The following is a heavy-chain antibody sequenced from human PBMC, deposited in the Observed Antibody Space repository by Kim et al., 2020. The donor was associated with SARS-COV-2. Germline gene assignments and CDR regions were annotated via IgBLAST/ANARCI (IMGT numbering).Heavy chain of an antibody. CDR1: GFTFSSYG. D-gene: IGHD3-22*01. J-gene: IGHJ4*02. CDR3: AKDLDDSSGVIDY. Sequence: GGSLRLSCAASGFTFSSYGMHWVRQAPGKGLEWVAVISYDGSNKYYADSVKGRFTISRDNSKNTLYLQMNSLRAEDTAVYYCAKDLDDSSGVIDYWGQGTLVTVSS. V-gene: IGHV3-30*18. CDR2: ISYDGSNK.